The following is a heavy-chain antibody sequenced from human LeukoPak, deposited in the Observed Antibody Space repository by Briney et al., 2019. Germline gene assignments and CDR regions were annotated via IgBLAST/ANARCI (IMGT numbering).Heavy chain of an antibody. CDR3: TTGRIYSSSWYLDY. Sequence: PGGSLRLSCAASGLTFINAWMTWVRQAPGKGLEWVGRIKSKTDGGTTDYAAPVKGRFTISRDDSKSTLYLQMNSLKTEDTAVYFCTTGRIYSSSWYLDYWGQGTLVTVSS. J-gene: IGHJ4*02. CDR1: GLTFINAW. V-gene: IGHV3-15*01. CDR2: IKSKTDGGTT. D-gene: IGHD6-13*01.